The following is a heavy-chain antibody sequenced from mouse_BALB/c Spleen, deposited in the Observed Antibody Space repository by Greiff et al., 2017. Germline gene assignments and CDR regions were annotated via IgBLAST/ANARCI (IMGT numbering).Heavy chain of an antibody. Sequence: VKLQQSAAELARPGASVKMSCTASGYTFTSYTMHWVKQRPGQGLEWIGYINPSSGYTEYNQKFKDKTTLTADKSSSTAYMQLSSLTSEDSAVYYCARLMITTRYAMDYWGQGTSVTVSS. CDR3: ARLMITTRYAMDY. CDR1: GYTFTSYT. CDR2: INPSSGYT. V-gene: IGHV1-4*02. J-gene: IGHJ4*01. D-gene: IGHD2-4*01.